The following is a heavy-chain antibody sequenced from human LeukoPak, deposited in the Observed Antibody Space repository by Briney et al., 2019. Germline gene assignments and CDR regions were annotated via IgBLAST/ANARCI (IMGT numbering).Heavy chain of an antibody. Sequence: SETLSLTCTVSGGSISRGNYYWSWIRQRPGKGLEWIGYIYYSGSTYYNPSLESRLTISVDPSKSQFSLRLSSVTAADTAVYYCARVSGYDYFDYWGQGTLVTVSS. J-gene: IGHJ4*02. CDR3: ARVSGYDYFDY. CDR2: IYYSGST. D-gene: IGHD5-12*01. V-gene: IGHV4-31*03. CDR1: GGSISRGNYY.